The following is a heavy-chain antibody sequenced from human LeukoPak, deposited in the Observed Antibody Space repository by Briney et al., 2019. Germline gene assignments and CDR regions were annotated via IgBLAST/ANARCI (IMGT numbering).Heavy chain of an antibody. CDR2: ISAYNGNT. CDR1: GYTFTSYG. D-gene: IGHD6-13*01. Sequence: GASVKVSCKASGYTFTSYGISWVRQAPGQGLEWMGWISAYNGNTNYAQKLQGRVTMTTDTSTSTAYMELRSLRYDDTAVYYCAKFLYSSSWYLGGDYYYYMDVWGKGTTVTVSS. V-gene: IGHV1-18*01. J-gene: IGHJ6*03. CDR3: AKFLYSSSWYLGGDYYYYMDV.